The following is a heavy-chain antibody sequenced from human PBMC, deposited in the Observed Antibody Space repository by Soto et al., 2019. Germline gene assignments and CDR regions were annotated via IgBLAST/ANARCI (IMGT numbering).Heavy chain of an antibody. V-gene: IGHV3-11*01. CDR1: GFTFSDYY. CDR2: ISSSGSTI. D-gene: IGHD6-13*01. J-gene: IGHJ3*02. CDR3: ARGTLGEAAAGSARLDAFDI. Sequence: QVQLVESGGGLVKPGGSLRLSCAASGFTFSDYYMSWIRQAPGKGLEWVSYISSSGSTIYYADSVKGRFTISRDNAKNSLYLQMNSLRAEDTAVYYCARGTLGEAAAGSARLDAFDIWGQGTMVTVSS.